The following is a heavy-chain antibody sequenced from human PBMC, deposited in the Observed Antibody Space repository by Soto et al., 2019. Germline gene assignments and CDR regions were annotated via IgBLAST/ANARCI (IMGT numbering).Heavy chain of an antibody. CDR1: GLIFSAYH. V-gene: IGHV3-72*01. D-gene: IGHD6-19*01. J-gene: IGHJ6*02. CDR2: IRRKANSYTT. CDR3: AMLGGWSGGSSGMDV. Sequence: EVQLVESGGGLVQPGGSLRLSCAASGLIFSAYHMDWVRQAPGKGLAWVGRIRRKANSYTTEYAASVKGRFTISRDDSKNSLYLQMNSLKSEDTAVYYCAMLGGWSGGSSGMDVWGQGTTVTVSS.